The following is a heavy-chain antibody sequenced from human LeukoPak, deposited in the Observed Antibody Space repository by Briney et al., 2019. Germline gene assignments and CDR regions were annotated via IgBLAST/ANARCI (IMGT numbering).Heavy chain of an antibody. CDR2: ISSSSSYI. J-gene: IGHJ4*02. CDR3: ARDAGVVVVPAVVDY. D-gene: IGHD2-2*01. Sequence: GGSLRLSCAASGFTFSSYSMNWVRQAPGKGLEWVSSISSSSSYIHYADSVKGRFTISRDNAKNSLYLQMNSLRAEDTAVYYCARDAGVVVVPAVVDYWGQGTLVTVSS. V-gene: IGHV3-21*01. CDR1: GFTFSSYS.